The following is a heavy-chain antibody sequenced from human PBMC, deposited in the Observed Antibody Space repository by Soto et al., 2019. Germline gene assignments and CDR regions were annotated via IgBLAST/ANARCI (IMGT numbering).Heavy chain of an antibody. D-gene: IGHD4-17*01. Sequence: PWETLSLTCTFSGVSISSSSYYCGWIRQPPGKGLEWIGSIYYSGSNYYNPSLKSRVTISVDTSKNQFSLKLSSVTAADTAVYYCASLYGDYGLDWFDPWGQGTLDX. J-gene: IGHJ5*02. V-gene: IGHV4-39*01. CDR2: IYYSGSN. CDR3: ASLYGDYGLDWFDP. CDR1: GVSISSSSYY.